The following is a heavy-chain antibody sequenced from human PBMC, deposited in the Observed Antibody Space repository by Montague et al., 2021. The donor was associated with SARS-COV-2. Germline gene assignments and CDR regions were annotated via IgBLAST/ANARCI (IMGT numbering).Heavy chain of an antibody. CDR3: ARDTEVEIRAYSYYKMDV. D-gene: IGHD2-21*01. V-gene: IGHV4-61*02. CDR2: ISTSGNT. J-gene: IGHJ6*02. CDR1: GGSVNSGNYY. Sequence: TLSLTCTVSGGSVNSGNYYWSWNRQHAGKRLEWMGRISTSGNTNYNPSLKSRLSILVDTSKNQFSLNLRSVTAADTAVYYCARDTEVEIRAYSYYKMDVWGLGTTVTVSS.